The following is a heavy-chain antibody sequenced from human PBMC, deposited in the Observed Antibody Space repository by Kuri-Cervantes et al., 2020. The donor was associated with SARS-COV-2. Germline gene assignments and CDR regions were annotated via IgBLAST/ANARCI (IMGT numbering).Heavy chain of an antibody. J-gene: IGHJ6*03. CDR2: ISGSGGST. D-gene: IGHD6-13*01. Sequence: GESLKISCAASGFTFSSYAMSWVRQAPGKGLEWVSAISGSGGSTYYADSVKGRFTISRDNSKNTLYLQMNSLRAEDTAVYYCAKPQQLVQHRFPPKYYYYMDVWGKGTTVTVSS. V-gene: IGHV3-23*01. CDR1: GFTFSSYA. CDR3: AKPQQLVQHRFPPKYYYYMDV.